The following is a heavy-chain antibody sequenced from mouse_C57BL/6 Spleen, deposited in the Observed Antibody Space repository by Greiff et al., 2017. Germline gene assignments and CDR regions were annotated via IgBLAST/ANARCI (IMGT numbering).Heavy chain of an antibody. CDR2: IWWDDDK. V-gene: IGHV8-8*01. J-gene: IGHJ1*03. Sequence: QVTLKECGPGILQPSQTLSLTCSFSGFSLSTFGMGVGWIRQPSGQGLEWLAHIWWDDDKYYNPALKSRLTLSKDTSKNQVFHTIANEDTEDTATYYCARIAAPYYGRSYYFEVWGTGTTVTVSA. CDR3: ARIAAPYYGRSYYFEV. CDR1: GFSLSTFGMG. D-gene: IGHD1-1*01.